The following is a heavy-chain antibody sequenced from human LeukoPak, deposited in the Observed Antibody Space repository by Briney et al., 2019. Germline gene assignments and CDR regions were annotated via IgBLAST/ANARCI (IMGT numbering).Heavy chain of an antibody. CDR2: ISYDGSNK. CDR1: GFTFSSYG. Sequence: GASLRLSCAASGFTFSSYGMHWVRQAPGKGQEWVAVISYDGSNKYYADSVKGRFTISRDNSKNTLYLQMNSLRAEDTAVYYCARGESSSWYLYYFDYWGQGTLVTVSS. CDR3: ARGESSSWYLYYFDY. V-gene: IGHV3-30*03. D-gene: IGHD6-13*01. J-gene: IGHJ4*02.